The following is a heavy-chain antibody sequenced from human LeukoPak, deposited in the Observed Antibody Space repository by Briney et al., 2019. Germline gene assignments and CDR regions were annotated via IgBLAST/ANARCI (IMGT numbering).Heavy chain of an antibody. J-gene: IGHJ4*02. D-gene: IGHD3-9*01. Sequence: SETLSLTCTVSGGSISSSSYYWGWIRQPPGKGLEWIGSIYYSGSTYYNPSLKSRVTISVDTSKNQFSLKLSSVTAADTAVYYCATLEPLVIIMRWGQGTLVTVSS. CDR3: ATLEPLVIIMR. V-gene: IGHV4-39*07. CDR1: GGSISSSSYY. CDR2: IYYSGST.